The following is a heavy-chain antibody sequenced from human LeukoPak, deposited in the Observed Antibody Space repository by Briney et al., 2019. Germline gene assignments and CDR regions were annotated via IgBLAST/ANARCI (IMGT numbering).Heavy chain of an antibody. V-gene: IGHV4-59*01. CDR1: GGSISSYY. J-gene: IGHJ6*02. D-gene: IGHD3-3*01. CDR2: IYYSGST. Sequence: SETLSLTCTVSGGSISSYYWSWIRQPPGKGLEWIGYIYYSGSTNYNPSLKSRVTISVDTSKNQSSLKLSSVTAADTAVYYCARGRSSLLYYYHGMDVWGQGTTVTVSS. CDR3: ARGRSSLLYYYHGMDV.